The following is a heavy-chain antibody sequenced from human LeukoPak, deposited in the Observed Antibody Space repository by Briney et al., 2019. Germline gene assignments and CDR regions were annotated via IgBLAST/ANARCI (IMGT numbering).Heavy chain of an antibody. CDR2: IYFSGST. Sequence: SETLSLTCTVSGASTSSSNYYWGWIRQLPGKGLEWIGSIYFSGSTYYSPSLKSRVTLSIGTSKNQFSLKLTSVTAADTAVYYCARRPTTSIVGATTNYFDHWGQGTLVTVSS. CDR3: ARRPTTSIVGATTNYFDH. V-gene: IGHV4-39*01. D-gene: IGHD1-26*01. CDR1: GASTSSSNYY. J-gene: IGHJ4*02.